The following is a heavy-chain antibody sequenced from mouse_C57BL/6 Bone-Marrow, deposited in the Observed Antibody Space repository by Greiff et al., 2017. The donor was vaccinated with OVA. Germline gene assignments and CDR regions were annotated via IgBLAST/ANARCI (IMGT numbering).Heavy chain of an antibody. V-gene: IGHV1-26*01. CDR1: GYTFTDYY. J-gene: IGHJ2*01. CDR2: INPNNGGT. CDR3: ARGPYLDY. Sequence: EVQLQQSGPELVKPGASVKISCKASGYTFTDYYMNWVKQSHGKSLEWIGDINPNNGGTSYNQKFKGKATLTVDKSSSTAYMELRSLTSEDSAVYYCARGPYLDYWGQGTTLTVSS.